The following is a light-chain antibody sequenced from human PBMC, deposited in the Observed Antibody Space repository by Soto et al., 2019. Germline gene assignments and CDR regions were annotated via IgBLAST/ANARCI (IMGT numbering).Light chain of an antibody. CDR2: EVF. CDR1: SRDVGGYTH. J-gene: IGLJ3*02. Sequence: QSGLTQPASVSGSPGQSITISSTGTSRDVGGYTHVSWYQQHPGKAPKPFIYEVFRRPSRISNRFSASKSGNTAFLTISGLQAEDEADYYCSSYTTSPTWVFGGGPKLTVL. CDR3: SSYTTSPTWV. V-gene: IGLV2-14*01.